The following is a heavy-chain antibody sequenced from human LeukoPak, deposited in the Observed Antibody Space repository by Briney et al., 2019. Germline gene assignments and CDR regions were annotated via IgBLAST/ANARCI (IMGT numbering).Heavy chain of an antibody. J-gene: IGHJ4*02. D-gene: IGHD1-26*01. CDR1: GFTVIAASAFTVSRSF. Sequence: GGSLRLSCAASGFTVIAASAFTVSRSFMSWVRRAPGKGLEWFSAIRDSGSSTHYADSVKGRFTTSRDNSKNTLFLQMNSLRAEDTAIYYCAKYGPQDSGSSHFDYWGQGALVTVSS. CDR3: AKYGPQDSGSSHFDY. CDR2: IRDSGSST. V-gene: IGHV3-23*01.